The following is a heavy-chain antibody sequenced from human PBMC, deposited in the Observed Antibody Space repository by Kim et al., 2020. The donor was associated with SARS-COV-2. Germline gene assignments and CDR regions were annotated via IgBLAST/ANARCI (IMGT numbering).Heavy chain of an antibody. J-gene: IGHJ4*02. CDR2: ISSSSSYI. Sequence: GGSLRLSCAASGFTFSSYSMNWVRQAPGKGLEWVSSISSSSSYIYYADSVKGRFTISRDNAKNSLYLQMTGLGAEDTAVYYCARGSIRGGSYYGFDYWGKGTLVTVSS. D-gene: IGHD1-26*01. CDR1: GFTFSSYS. V-gene: IGHV3-21*01. CDR3: ARGSIRGGSYYGFDY.